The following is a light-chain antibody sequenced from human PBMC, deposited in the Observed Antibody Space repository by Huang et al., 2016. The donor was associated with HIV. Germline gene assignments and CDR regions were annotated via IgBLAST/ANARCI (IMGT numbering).Light chain of an antibody. J-gene: IGKJ1*01. V-gene: IGKV3-15*01. Sequence: EILMTQSPATLSVSPGERATLSCRASQSLSSNLAWYQQNPGQAPRPLVYGASTRATSIPARFSGSGSGTEFTLTISSLQSEDFAIYYCQQYNDWPPRWTFGQGTKVEIK. CDR2: GAS. CDR3: QQYNDWPPRWT. CDR1: QSLSSN.